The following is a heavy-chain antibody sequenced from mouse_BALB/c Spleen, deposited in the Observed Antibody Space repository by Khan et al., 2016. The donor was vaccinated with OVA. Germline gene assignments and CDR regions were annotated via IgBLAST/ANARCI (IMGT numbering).Heavy chain of an antibody. J-gene: IGHJ3*01. CDR2: ISSGGKT. V-gene: IGHV5-6-5*01. CDR1: GFTFSNYA. Sequence: EVELVESGGGLVKPGGSLKLSCAASGFTFSNYAMSWVRQTPEKRLEWVASISSGGKTYYPDSVKGRFTISRDNARNILSLQMSRLRSEDTAMYYCARDDWFACWGQGTLVTVSA. CDR3: ARDDWFAC.